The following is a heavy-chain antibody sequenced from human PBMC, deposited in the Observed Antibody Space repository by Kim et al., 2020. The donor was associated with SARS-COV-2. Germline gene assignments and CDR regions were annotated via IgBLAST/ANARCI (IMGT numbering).Heavy chain of an antibody. CDR2: ISGSGGST. D-gene: IGHD3-9*01. CDR3: AKDLGLEYYDIFGRHNPEYLFDF. Sequence: GGSLRLSCAASGFTFSSYAMSWVRQAPGKGLEWVSAISGSGGSTYYADSVKGRFTISRDNSKNTLYLQMNSLRAEDTAVYYCAKDLGLEYYDIFGRHNPEYLFDFWGQGTLVTVSS. V-gene: IGHV3-23*01. J-gene: IGHJ4*02. CDR1: GFTFSSYA.